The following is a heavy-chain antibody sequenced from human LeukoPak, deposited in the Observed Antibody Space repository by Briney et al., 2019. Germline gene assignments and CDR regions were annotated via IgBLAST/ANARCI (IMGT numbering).Heavy chain of an antibody. D-gene: IGHD5-18*01. J-gene: IGHJ4*02. V-gene: IGHV1-69*06. CDR3: ARVFMDTAMVTFDY. CDR1: GGTFSNYA. CDR2: IIPIFGTA. Sequence: SVKVSCKASGGTFSNYAISWVRQAPGQGLEWMGGIIPIFGTANYAQKFQGRVTITADKSTSTAYMGLSSLRSEDTALYYCARVFMDTAMVTFDYWGQGTLVTVSS.